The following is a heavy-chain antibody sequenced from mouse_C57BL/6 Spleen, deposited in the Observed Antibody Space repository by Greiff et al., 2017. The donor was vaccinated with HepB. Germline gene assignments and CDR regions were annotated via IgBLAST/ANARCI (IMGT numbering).Heavy chain of an antibody. CDR1: GYTFTSYW. Sequence: QVQLQQPGAELVMPGASVKLSCKASGYTFTSYWMHWVKQWPGQGLEWIGEIDPSDSYTNYNQKFKGKSTLTVDKSSSTAYMQLSSLTSEDSAVYYCARGTGTRTWFAYWGQGTLVTVSA. CDR2: IDPSDSYT. V-gene: IGHV1-69*01. D-gene: IGHD4-1*01. J-gene: IGHJ3*01. CDR3: ARGTGTRTWFAY.